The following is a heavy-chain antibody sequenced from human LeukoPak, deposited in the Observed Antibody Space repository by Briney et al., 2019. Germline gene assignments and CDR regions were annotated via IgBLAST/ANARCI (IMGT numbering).Heavy chain of an antibody. CDR3: ARDTIFGVKKDFDY. D-gene: IGHD3-3*01. CDR1: GYTFTSYG. Sequence: ASVKVSCKASGYTFTSYGISWVRQAPGQGLEWMGWISAYNGNTNYAQKLRGRVTMTTDTSTSTAYMELRSLRSDDTAVYYCARDTIFGVKKDFDYWGQGTLVTVSS. CDR2: ISAYNGNT. J-gene: IGHJ4*02. V-gene: IGHV1-18*01.